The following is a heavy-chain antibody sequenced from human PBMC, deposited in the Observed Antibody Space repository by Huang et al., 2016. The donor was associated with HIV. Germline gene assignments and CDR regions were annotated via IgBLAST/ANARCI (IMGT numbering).Heavy chain of an antibody. J-gene: IGHJ4*02. CDR3: AMSLRYQYDSRSYWGRYFDY. V-gene: IGHV1-69*01. Sequence: QVQLEQSGPAVRKPGSSVKVSCQASGGSFSDQIISWVRQAPGQRFEWMGGSCPRFRAPGYAQEFKGRVTMTADESTATIYMELNSLTSEDTAVYYCAMSLRYQYDSRSYWGRYFDYWGQGTLVTVSS. CDR2: SCPRFRAP. D-gene: IGHD3-16*01. CDR1: GGSFSDQI.